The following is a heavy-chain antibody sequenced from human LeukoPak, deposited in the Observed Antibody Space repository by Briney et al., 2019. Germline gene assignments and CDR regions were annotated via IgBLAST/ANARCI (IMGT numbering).Heavy chain of an antibody. Sequence: SETLSLTCTVSGGSISSYYWSWIRQPPGKGLEWIGYIYYSGSTNYNPSLKSRVTISVDTSKNQFSLKLSSETAADTAVYYCAREDAYCGGDCYFDYWGQGTLDTVSS. CDR2: IYYSGST. D-gene: IGHD2-21*02. CDR3: AREDAYCGGDCYFDY. CDR1: GGSISSYY. V-gene: IGHV4-59*01. J-gene: IGHJ4*02.